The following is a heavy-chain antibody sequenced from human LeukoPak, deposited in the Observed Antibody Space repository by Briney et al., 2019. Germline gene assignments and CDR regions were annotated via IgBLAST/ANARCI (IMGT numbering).Heavy chain of an antibody. CDR3: ARGAQLTDY. V-gene: IGHV3-64*01. Sequence: GGSRRLSCAASGFTFYTYGMHWVRQAPGKGLEYVSGIGPDGGTTYYANSVKGRFTISRDNSKYMLYLQMGSLTADDMAVYYCARGAQLTDYWGQGTLVTVSS. D-gene: IGHD6-13*01. CDR1: GFTFYTYG. CDR2: IGPDGGTT. J-gene: IGHJ4*02.